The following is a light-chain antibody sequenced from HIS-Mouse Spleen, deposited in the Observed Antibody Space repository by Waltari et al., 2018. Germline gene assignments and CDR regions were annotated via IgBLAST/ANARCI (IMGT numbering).Light chain of an antibody. CDR3: YSTDSSGNHRV. Sequence: SYELTQPPSVSVSPGQTARITCSGDALPKKYAYWYQQKSGRAPVLVIYEDSKRPSGIPEGFSGSSSWTMATLTISGAQVEDEADYYCYSTDSSGNHRVFGGGTKLTVL. CDR1: ALPKKY. CDR2: EDS. V-gene: IGLV3-10*01. J-gene: IGLJ2*01.